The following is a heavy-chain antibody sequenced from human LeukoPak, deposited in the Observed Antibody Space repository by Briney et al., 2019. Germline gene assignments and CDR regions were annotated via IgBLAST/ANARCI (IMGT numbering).Heavy chain of an antibody. V-gene: IGHV1-18*01. CDR1: GYTFTSHG. D-gene: IGHD5-18*01. CDR3: ARDLRDTAMDLFDY. CDR2: ISAYNGNT. J-gene: IGHJ4*02. Sequence: ASVKVSCKASGYTFTSHGISWVRQAPGQGLEWMGWISAYNGNTNYAQKLQGRVTMTTDTSTSTAYMELRSLRSDDTAVYYCARDLRDTAMDLFDYWGQGTLVTVSS.